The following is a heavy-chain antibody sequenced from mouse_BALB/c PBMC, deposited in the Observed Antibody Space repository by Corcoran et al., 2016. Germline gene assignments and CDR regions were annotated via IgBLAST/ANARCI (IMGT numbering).Heavy chain of an antibody. V-gene: IGHV1-34*02. CDR2: INPYNGAT. CDR1: GYSFTGYY. Sequence: EVQLQQSGPELVKPGASVKISCKASGYSFTGYYMHWVKQSHVKSLEWIGRINPYNGATSYNQNFKDKASLTVDKSSSTAYMELHSLTSEDSAVYYCARVGYYFDYWGQGTTLTVSS. J-gene: IGHJ2*01. CDR3: ARVGYYFDY.